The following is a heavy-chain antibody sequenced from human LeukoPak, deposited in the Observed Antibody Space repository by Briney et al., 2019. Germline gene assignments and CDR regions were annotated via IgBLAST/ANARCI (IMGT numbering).Heavy chain of an antibody. CDR3: ARVRSASHNWFDP. V-gene: IGHV1-8*03. J-gene: IGHJ5*02. Sequence: ASVKVSCKASGYTFTGYYMHWVRQATGQGLEWMGWMNPNSGNTGYAQKFQGRVTITRNTSISTAYMELSSLRSEDTAVYYCARVRSASHNWFDPWGQGTLVTVSS. CDR1: GYTFTGYY. CDR2: MNPNSGNT.